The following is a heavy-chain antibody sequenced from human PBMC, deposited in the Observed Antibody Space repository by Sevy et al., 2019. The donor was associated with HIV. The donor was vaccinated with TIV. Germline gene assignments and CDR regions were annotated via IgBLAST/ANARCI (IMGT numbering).Heavy chain of an antibody. CDR1: GFTFSDAW. CDR2: IKSKADGGTT. D-gene: IGHD3-10*01. Sequence: GGSLRLSCAASGFTFSDAWMSWVRQAPGKGLEWVGRIKSKADGGTTDYAAPANGRFTISRDDSKNTLYLQINSLKTEDTAVYYCTTDRYDFGSGSAPSATDIWGQGTMVTVSS. CDR3: TTDRYDFGSGSAPSATDI. V-gene: IGHV3-15*01. J-gene: IGHJ3*02.